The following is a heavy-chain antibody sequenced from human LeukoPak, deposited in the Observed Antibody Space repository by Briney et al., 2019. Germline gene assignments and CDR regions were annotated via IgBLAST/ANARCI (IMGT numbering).Heavy chain of an antibody. Sequence: GGSLRLSCAASGFTFSSYAMSWVRQAPGKGLEWVSAISGSGGSTYYADSVKGRFTISRDNSKNTLYLQMNSLRAEDTAVYYCAKDPATYYYDSSGYFDYWGQRTLVTVSS. CDR3: AKDPATYYYDSSGYFDY. CDR1: GFTFSSYA. J-gene: IGHJ4*02. CDR2: ISGSGGST. D-gene: IGHD3-22*01. V-gene: IGHV3-23*01.